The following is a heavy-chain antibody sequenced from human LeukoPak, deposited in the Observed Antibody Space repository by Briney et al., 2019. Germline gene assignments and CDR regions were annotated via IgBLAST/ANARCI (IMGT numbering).Heavy chain of an antibody. CDR2: ISSSGTTI. D-gene: IGHD1-26*01. CDR3: ARDWEYYFDY. CDR1: GFTFSSYE. J-gene: IGHJ4*02. V-gene: IGHV3-48*03. Sequence: GGSLRLSCAASGFTFSSYEMNWVRQAPGKGLEWVSDISSSGTTIHYADSVKGRFTISRDNAKNSLYLQMNSLRAEDTAVYYCARDWEYYFDYWGQGTLVTVSS.